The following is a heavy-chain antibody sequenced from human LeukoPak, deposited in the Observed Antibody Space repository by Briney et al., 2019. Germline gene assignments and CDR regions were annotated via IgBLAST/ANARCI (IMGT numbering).Heavy chain of an antibody. J-gene: IGHJ2*01. Sequence: GGSLRLSCAASGFTFSSYGMHWVRQAPGKGLEWVAVISYDRSNKYYADSVKGRFTISRDNSKNTLYLQMNSLRAEDTAVYYCAKGTYYYGSTESTGSWYFDLWGRGTLVTVSS. V-gene: IGHV3-30*18. CDR3: AKGTYYYGSTESTGSWYFDL. D-gene: IGHD3-10*01. CDR1: GFTFSSYG. CDR2: ISYDRSNK.